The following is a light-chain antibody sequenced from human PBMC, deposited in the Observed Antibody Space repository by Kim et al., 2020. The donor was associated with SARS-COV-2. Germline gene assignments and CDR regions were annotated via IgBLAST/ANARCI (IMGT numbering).Light chain of an antibody. Sequence: LSPGERATLSCRASHSVSSSYLAWYQQKPGQAPRLLIYGASSRATGIPDRFGGSGSGTDFTLTISRLEPEDFAVYYCQQYVSSPLTFGGGTKVEIK. V-gene: IGKV3-20*01. J-gene: IGKJ4*01. CDR3: QQYVSSPLT. CDR1: HSVSSSY. CDR2: GAS.